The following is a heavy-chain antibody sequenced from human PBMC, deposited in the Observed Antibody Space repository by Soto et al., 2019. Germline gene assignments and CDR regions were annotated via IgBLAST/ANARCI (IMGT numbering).Heavy chain of an antibody. Sequence: GGSLRLSCAASGFTFSSYSMNWVRQAPGKGLEWVSSISSSSSYIYYADSVKGRFTISRVNAKNSLYLQMNSLRAEDTAVYYCARDRNWGPGAARLSGMDVWGQGTTVTVSS. J-gene: IGHJ6*02. D-gene: IGHD6-6*01. V-gene: IGHV3-21*01. CDR2: ISSSSSYI. CDR1: GFTFSSYS. CDR3: ARDRNWGPGAARLSGMDV.